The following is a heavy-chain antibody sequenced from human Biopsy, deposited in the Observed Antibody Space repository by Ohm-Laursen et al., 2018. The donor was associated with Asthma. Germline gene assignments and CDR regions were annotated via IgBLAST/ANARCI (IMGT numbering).Heavy chain of an antibody. Sequence: GASVKVSCKSLGGTFNTYVIGWVRQAPGQGLEWMGRINSVFGTTTYPQKFQDRVTITADDSTSTVYMELSSLRSEDTAVYYCARETGSCISRTCYSLDFWGQGTLVTVSS. CDR3: ARETGSCISRTCYSLDF. V-gene: IGHV1-69*13. D-gene: IGHD2-2*01. CDR1: GGTFNTYV. J-gene: IGHJ4*02. CDR2: INSVFGTT.